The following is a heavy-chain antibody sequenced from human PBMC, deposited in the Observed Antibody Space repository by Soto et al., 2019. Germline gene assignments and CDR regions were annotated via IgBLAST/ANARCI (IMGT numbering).Heavy chain of an antibody. CDR2: IIPIFGTT. CDR1: GGTFSSYA. D-gene: IGHD3-10*01. J-gene: IGHJ6*02. Sequence: QAQLVQSGAEVKKPGSSVKVSCKASGGTFSSYAISWVRQAPGQGLEWMGGIIPIFGTTNYAQKFQGRVTITADESTSTAYMELSSLRSEDTAVYYCARGELWFDYYYYYGMDVWGQGTTVTVSS. V-gene: IGHV1-69*01. CDR3: ARGELWFDYYYYYGMDV.